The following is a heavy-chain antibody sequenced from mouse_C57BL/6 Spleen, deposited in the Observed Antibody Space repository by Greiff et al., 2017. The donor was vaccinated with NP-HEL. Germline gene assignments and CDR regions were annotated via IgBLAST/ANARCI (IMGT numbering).Heavy chain of an antibody. CDR2: IHPNSGST. Sequence: QVQLQQPGAELVKPGASVKLSCKASGYTFTSYWMHWVKQRPGQGLEWIGMIHPNSGSTNYNEKFKSKATLTVDKSSSTAYMQLSSLTSEDSAVYYCARGGYYGSSSLFDYWGQGSTLTVSS. V-gene: IGHV1-64*01. CDR1: GYTFTSYW. J-gene: IGHJ2*01. CDR3: ARGGYYGSSSLFDY. D-gene: IGHD1-1*01.